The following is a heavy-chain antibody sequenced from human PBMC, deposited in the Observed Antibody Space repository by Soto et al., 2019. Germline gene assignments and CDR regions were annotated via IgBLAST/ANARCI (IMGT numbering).Heavy chain of an antibody. J-gene: IGHJ4*02. CDR3: VKEGYMRSDWYGQFDY. CDR1: GFTFNSYA. V-gene: IGHV3-64D*06. D-gene: IGHD6-19*01. Sequence: GGSLRLSCSASGFTFNSYAMHWVRQAPGKGLEFVSAISSYGADTYYADSVKGRFAISRDNSKNTLYLQMSSLRAEDTALYYCVKEGYMRSDWYGQFDYWGQGALVTV. CDR2: ISSYGADT.